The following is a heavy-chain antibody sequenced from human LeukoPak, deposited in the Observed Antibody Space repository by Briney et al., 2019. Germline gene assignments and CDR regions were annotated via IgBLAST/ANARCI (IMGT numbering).Heavy chain of an antibody. Sequence: ASVKVSCKASGYTFTSYGISWVRQAPGQGLEWMGWINPNSGGTNYAQKFQGRVTMTRDTSISTAYMELSRLRSDDTAVYYCAREGITMVRGVHYYYYGMDVWGQGTTVTVSS. CDR2: INPNSGGT. J-gene: IGHJ6*02. CDR3: AREGITMVRGVHYYYYGMDV. CDR1: GYTFTSYG. V-gene: IGHV1-2*02. D-gene: IGHD3-10*01.